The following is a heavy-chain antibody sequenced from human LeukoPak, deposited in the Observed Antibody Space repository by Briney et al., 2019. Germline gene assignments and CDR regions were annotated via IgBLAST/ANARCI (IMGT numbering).Heavy chain of an antibody. D-gene: IGHD2-15*01. CDR3: ARGSLSVVVVVAATGTSVDYYMDV. J-gene: IGHJ6*03. V-gene: IGHV4-59*12. CDR2: IYDSGST. Sequence: SETLSLTCTVSGGSISGYYWSWIRQPPGKGLEWIGFIYDSGSTNYNSSLKSRVTISVDTSKNQFSLKLSSVTAADTAVYYCARGSLSVVVVVAATGTSVDYYMDVWGKGTTVTISS. CDR1: GGSISGYY.